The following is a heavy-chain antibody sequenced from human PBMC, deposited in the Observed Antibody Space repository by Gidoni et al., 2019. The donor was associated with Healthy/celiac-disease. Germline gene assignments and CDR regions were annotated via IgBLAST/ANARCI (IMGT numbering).Heavy chain of an antibody. CDR2: INAGNGNT. D-gene: IGHD3-3*01. CDR3: ARAPITISPRFDP. J-gene: IGHJ5*02. Sequence: QVQLVQSGAEVKKPGASVKVSCKASGTTFTSYAMHWVRQAPGQRLEWMGWINAGNGNTKYSQKFQGRVTITRDTSASTAYMELSSLRSEDTAVYYCARAPITISPRFDPWGQGTLVTVSS. CDR1: GTTFTSYA. V-gene: IGHV1-3*01.